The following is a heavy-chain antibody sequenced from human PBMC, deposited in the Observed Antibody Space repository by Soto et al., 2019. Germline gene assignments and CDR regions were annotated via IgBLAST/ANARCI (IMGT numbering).Heavy chain of an antibody. CDR2: DFYSGSA. J-gene: IGHJ6*02. Sequence: PSETLSLTCTVSGGSISTYYWNWIRQPPGQGLEWIAYDFYSGSANYNSSLKSRVTISVDKSKNQFSLKLSPGTAADTAVYYCAGWRQLQQYYYYGMDVWGQGTTVTVSS. V-gene: IGHV4-59*12. CDR1: GGSISTYY. D-gene: IGHD5-18*01. CDR3: AGWRQLQQYYYYGMDV.